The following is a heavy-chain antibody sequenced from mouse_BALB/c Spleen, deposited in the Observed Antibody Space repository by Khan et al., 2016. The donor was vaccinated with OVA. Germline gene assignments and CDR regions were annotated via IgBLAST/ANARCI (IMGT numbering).Heavy chain of an antibody. V-gene: IGHV1-52*01. CDR2: IDPYDSET. CDR3: ARSPFAY. CDR1: GYTFTSYW. Sequence: QVQLQQPGAELVRPGASVKLSCEASGYTFTSYWMNWVKQSPEKGLEWIGRIDPYDSETHYNQNFKEKAILTVDKSSSTAYMQLSSLTSEDSAVYFCARSPFAYWGQGTLVTVSA. J-gene: IGHJ3*01.